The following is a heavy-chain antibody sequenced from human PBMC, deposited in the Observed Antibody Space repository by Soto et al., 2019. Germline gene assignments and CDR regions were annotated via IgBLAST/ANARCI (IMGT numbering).Heavy chain of an antibody. V-gene: IGHV3-53*02. CDR3: ARVGPYYDFYSGYY. CDR2: IYSGGST. CDR1: GFTVSSNY. J-gene: IGHJ4*02. Sequence: EVQLVETGGGLVQPGGSLRLSCAASGFTVSSNYMSWVRQAPGKGLEWVSVIYSGGSTYYADSVKGRLIISRDNTKNTLYLQMNSLRADDTAVYYCARVGPYYDFYSGYYWGQGTLVTVSS. D-gene: IGHD3-3*01.